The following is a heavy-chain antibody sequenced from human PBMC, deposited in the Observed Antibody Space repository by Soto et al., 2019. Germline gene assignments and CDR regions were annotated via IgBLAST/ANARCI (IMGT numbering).Heavy chain of an antibody. CDR1: GGSISSGGYS. CDR2: IYHSGST. J-gene: IGHJ5*02. D-gene: IGHD3-3*02. CDR3: ARGPPFLP. V-gene: IGHV4-30-2*01. Sequence: SETLSLTCAVSGGSISSGGYSWSWIRQPPGKGLEWIGYIYHSGSTYYNPSLKSRVTISVDRSKNQFSLKLSSVTAADTAVYYCARGPPFLPWGQGTLVTASS.